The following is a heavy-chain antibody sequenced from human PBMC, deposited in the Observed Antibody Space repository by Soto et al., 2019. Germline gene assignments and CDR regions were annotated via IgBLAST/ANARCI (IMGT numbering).Heavy chain of an antibody. D-gene: IGHD1-1*01. V-gene: IGHV3-53*01. CDR1: GLTISGKKY. Sequence: DVQLVESGGGLIQPGESLRLSSAAFGLTISGKKYVAWVRQAPGKGLEWVSALYDVDGSFYADSVKGRFTTSSDSSKTTVYLQMNDLRPDDTAVYHCATWHEREHAYDVWGQGTTVTVSS. CDR2: LYDVDGS. J-gene: IGHJ3*01. CDR3: ATWHEREHAYDV.